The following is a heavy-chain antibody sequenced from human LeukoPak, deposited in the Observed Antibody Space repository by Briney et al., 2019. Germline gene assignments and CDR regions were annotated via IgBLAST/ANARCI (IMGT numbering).Heavy chain of an antibody. D-gene: IGHD6-19*01. Sequence: PGGSLRLSCAASGFTFSDYYMSWIRQAPGKGLEWVSYISSSSSYTNYADSVKGRFTISRDNAKNSLYLQMNSLRAEDTAVYYCARDSSGWYWFDPWGQGTLVTVSS. V-gene: IGHV3-11*05. CDR3: ARDSSGWYWFDP. J-gene: IGHJ5*02. CDR1: GFTFSDYY. CDR2: ISSSSSYT.